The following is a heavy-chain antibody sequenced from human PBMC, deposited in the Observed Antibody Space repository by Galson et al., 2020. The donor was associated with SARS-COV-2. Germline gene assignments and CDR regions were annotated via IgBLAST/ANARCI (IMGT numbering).Heavy chain of an antibody. CDR2: IYYSGST. J-gene: IGHJ6*02. CDR1: GGSISSGDYY. D-gene: IGHD3-3*01. Sequence: ETSETLSLTCTVSGGSISSGDYYCMWIRQPPVKGPEWIGYIYYSGSTYYNSSLKTPVTISVDTSKNQFSLKLSSVTAADTAVYYCAREKRFLEWLPPDYYYGMDVWGQGTTVTVSS. CDR3: AREKRFLEWLPPDYYYGMDV. V-gene: IGHV4-30-4*01.